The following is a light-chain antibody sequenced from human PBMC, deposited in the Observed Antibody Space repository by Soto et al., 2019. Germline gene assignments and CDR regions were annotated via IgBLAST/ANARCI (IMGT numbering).Light chain of an antibody. Sequence: SALTQPPSASGSPGQSVTISCTGTSSDVGGYDYVSWYQQHPGKAPKLMIYEVTIRPSGVSDRFSGSKSGNKASLTVSGLQAEDEADYYCSSYTGGNPSYVFGTGTKVTVL. J-gene: IGLJ1*01. V-gene: IGLV2-8*01. CDR1: SSDVGGYDY. CDR2: EVT. CDR3: SSYTGGNPSYV.